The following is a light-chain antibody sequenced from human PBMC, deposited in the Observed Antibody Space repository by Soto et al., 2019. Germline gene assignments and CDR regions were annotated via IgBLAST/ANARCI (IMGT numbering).Light chain of an antibody. J-gene: IGKJ2*01. V-gene: IGKV2-30*02. Sequence: DVVVTQSPLSLPVTLGQPASISCRSSQSLVHSDGNTYLNWFQQRPGQSPRRLIYRVSDRDSGVPDRFGGSGSGTDFTLKMSRVEAEDVGFYFCMDGTHWPYTFGPGTQLEIK. CDR3: MDGTHWPYT. CDR2: RVS. CDR1: QSLVHSDGNTY.